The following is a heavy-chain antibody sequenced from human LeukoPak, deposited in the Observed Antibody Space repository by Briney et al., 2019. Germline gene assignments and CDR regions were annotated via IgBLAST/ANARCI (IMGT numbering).Heavy chain of an antibody. Sequence: SETLSLTCTVSGGSISSSSYYWGWIRQPPGKGLDWIRIINYRGNTYYNPSLKSRVTISVDTSKNQFSLRLSSVTAADTAVYYCARVTGYIVEDYFDYWGQGTLVTVSS. D-gene: IGHD3-22*01. CDR3: ARVTGYIVEDYFDY. CDR2: INYRGNT. J-gene: IGHJ4*02. V-gene: IGHV4-39*07. CDR1: GGSISSSSYY.